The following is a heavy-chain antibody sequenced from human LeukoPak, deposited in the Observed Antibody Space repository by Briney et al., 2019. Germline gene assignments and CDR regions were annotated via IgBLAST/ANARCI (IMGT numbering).Heavy chain of an antibody. CDR3: ARVMYDFWSGFRPHYYFDY. Sequence: PSETLPLTCTGSGGSISSYYWSWIRQPPGKGLEWIGYIYYSGSTNYNPSLKSRVTISVDTSKNQFSLKLSSVTAADTAVYYCARVMYDFWSGFRPHYYFDYWGQGTLVTVSS. CDR1: GGSISSYY. J-gene: IGHJ4*02. D-gene: IGHD3-3*01. CDR2: IYYSGST. V-gene: IGHV4-59*01.